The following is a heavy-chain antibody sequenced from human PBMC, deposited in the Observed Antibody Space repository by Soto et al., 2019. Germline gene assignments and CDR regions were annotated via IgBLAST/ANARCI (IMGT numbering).Heavy chain of an antibody. CDR2: IYSSGST. CDR3: ARHDYGEGWFDP. CDR1: GGSISGYY. J-gene: IGHJ5*02. D-gene: IGHD4-17*01. Sequence: QVQLQESGPGLVKPSETLSLTCTVSGGSISGYYWSWIRQPPGKGLEWIGFIYSSGSTNYNPSLKSRVTISVDTSKNQFSRKLSSVTAADTAVYYCARHDYGEGWFDPWGQGTLVTVSS. V-gene: IGHV4-59*08.